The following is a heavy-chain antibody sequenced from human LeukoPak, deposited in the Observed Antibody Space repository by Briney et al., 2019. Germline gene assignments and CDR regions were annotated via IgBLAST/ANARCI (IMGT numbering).Heavy chain of an antibody. CDR3: ARSASGSYLNYYYYMDV. D-gene: IGHD1-26*01. Sequence: GASVKVSCKASGYTFTDYYMHWVRLAPGQGLEWLGWINPNSGGTNYAQKFQGRVTMTRNTSISTAYMELSSLRSEDTAVYYCARSASGSYLNYYYYMDVWGKGTTVTTSS. V-gene: IGHV1-2*02. CDR1: GYTFTDYY. CDR2: INPNSGGT. J-gene: IGHJ6*03.